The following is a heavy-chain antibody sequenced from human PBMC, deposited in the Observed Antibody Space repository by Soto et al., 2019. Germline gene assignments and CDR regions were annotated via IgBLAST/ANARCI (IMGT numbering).Heavy chain of an antibody. J-gene: IGHJ4*02. Sequence: QVQLVQSGAEVKKPGASVKVSCKASGYTFTSYGISWVRQAPGQGLEWMGWISAYNGHTKYAQKLQGRVTMTTATSTSTDYMELRSMRSDDSAVYYCARAPNYFDYWGQGTLVTVSS. CDR3: ARAPNYFDY. CDR1: GYTFTSYG. V-gene: IGHV1-18*01. CDR2: ISAYNGHT.